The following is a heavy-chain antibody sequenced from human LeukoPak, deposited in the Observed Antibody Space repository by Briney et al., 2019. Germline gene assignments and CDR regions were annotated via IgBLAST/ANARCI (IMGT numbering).Heavy chain of an antibody. CDR3: AKPGQWLETPFDY. CDR2: IKQDGSEK. J-gene: IGHJ4*02. Sequence: GGSLRLSCAASGFTFSSYWMSWVRQAPGKGLEWVANIKQDGSEKYYVDSVKGRFTISRDNAKNSLYLQMNSLRAEDTAVYYCAKPGQWLETPFDYWGQGTLVTVSS. CDR1: GFTFSSYW. D-gene: IGHD6-19*01. V-gene: IGHV3-7*01.